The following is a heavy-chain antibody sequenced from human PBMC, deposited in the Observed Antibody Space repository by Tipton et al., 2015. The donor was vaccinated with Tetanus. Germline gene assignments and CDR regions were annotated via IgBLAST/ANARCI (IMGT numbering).Heavy chain of an antibody. CDR1: GGSASRYY. D-gene: IGHD2-15*01. CDR3: ARGWSECCGWSCSPFDS. CDR2: VSSSGNS. V-gene: IGHV4-59*02. Sequence: TLSLTCTVSGGSASRYYWTWFRQPPGKRLEWTGFVSSSGNSNYSPSLTGRVSMSLDTSKQQFSLSLTSATAAVTAVYYCARGWSECCGWSCSPFDSLGQGSLVCVSS. J-gene: IGHJ4*02.